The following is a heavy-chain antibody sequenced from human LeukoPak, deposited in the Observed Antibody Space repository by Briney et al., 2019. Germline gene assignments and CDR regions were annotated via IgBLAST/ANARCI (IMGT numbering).Heavy chain of an antibody. CDR2: INPSGGST. CDR3: ARGKWELLWLLF. Sequence: GASVTVSCKASGYTFSSYYIHWVRQAPAQELEWMGIINPSGGSTSYAQKFQGRVSMTRDTSTSTVYMELSSLRSEDTAVYYCARGKWELLWLLFWGQGTLVTVSS. D-gene: IGHD1-26*01. CDR1: GYTFSSYY. V-gene: IGHV1-46*01. J-gene: IGHJ4*02.